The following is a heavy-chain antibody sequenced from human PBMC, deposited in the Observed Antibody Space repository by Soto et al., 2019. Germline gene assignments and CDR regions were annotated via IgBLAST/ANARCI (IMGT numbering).Heavy chain of an antibody. Sequence: QVPLVQSGAEVKKPGASVKVSCKASGYTFTSYGISWVRQAPGQGLEWMGWISAYNGNTNYAQKLQGRVTMTTDTSTSTAYMELRSLRSDDTAVYYCARRYHYYGSGSHFDYWGQGTLVTVSS. D-gene: IGHD3-10*01. CDR1: GYTFTSYG. V-gene: IGHV1-18*04. J-gene: IGHJ4*02. CDR2: ISAYNGNT. CDR3: ARRYHYYGSGSHFDY.